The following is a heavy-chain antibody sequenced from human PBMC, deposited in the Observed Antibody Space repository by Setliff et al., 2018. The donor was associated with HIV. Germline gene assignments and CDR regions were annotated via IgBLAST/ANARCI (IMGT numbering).Heavy chain of an antibody. Sequence: PGGSLRLSCAASGFTISNVWMTWVRQAPGKGLEWVGRIKIKTDGGTIDYAAPVKGRFTISRDDSKNTLYLQMNSLLTEDTAMYYCTAGTRLVDWGQGALVTVSS. J-gene: IGHJ4*02. V-gene: IGHV3-15*01. CDR1: GFTISNVW. D-gene: IGHD2-21*01. CDR2: IKIKTDGGTI. CDR3: TAGTRLVD.